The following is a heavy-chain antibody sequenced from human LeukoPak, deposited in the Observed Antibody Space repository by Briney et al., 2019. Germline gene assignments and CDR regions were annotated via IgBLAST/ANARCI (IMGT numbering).Heavy chain of an antibody. CDR1: GFTFSSYA. CDR2: ISYDGNNA. CDR3: ATEGSVNYYYDISGYYNH. V-gene: IGHV3-30-3*01. Sequence: GGSLRLSCAASAASGFTFSSYAFHWVRQAPGKGLEWVAVISYDGNNAYYADSVRGRFTISRDNSKSTLFLQMNSLRAEDTAVYYCATEGSVNYYYDISGYYNHWGQGTLVTVSS. D-gene: IGHD3-22*01. J-gene: IGHJ4*02.